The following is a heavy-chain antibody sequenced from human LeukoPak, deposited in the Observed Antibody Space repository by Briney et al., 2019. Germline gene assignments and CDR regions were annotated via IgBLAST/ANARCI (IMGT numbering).Heavy chain of an antibody. CDR1: GITFRNAL. Sequence: GGALRPSCAASGITFRNALINWGRQAPGKGLELVCRIKSKTDGGTTDYAAPVKGRFTISRDESKNTLYLQMNSLKTEDTAVYYCTTVGYSGYDPPLDYWGQGTLVTVSS. CDR2: IKSKTDGGTT. J-gene: IGHJ4*02. V-gene: IGHV3-15*01. D-gene: IGHD5-12*01. CDR3: TTVGYSGYDPPLDY.